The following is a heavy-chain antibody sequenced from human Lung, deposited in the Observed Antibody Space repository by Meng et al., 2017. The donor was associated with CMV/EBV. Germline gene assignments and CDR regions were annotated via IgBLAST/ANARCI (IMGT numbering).Heavy chain of an antibody. D-gene: IGHD2-2*01. J-gene: IGHJ3*02. CDR2: ISGSGGST. CDR1: GFTFSSYA. Sequence: SXAASGFTFSSYAMSWVRQAPGKGLEWVSAISGSGGSTYYADSVKGRFTISRDNSKNTLYLQMNSLRAEDTAVYYCAKGHWGCSSTSCYLDAFDIWGQGTMVXVSS. V-gene: IGHV3-23*01. CDR3: AKGHWGCSSTSCYLDAFDI.